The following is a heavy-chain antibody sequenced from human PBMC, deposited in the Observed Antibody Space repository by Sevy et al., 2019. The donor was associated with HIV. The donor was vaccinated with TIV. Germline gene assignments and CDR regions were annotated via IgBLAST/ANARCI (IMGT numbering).Heavy chain of an antibody. CDR1: GFHFENYG. Sequence: GGSLRLSCVASGFHFENYGMHWVRQRPGEGPEWVSGISWNSASMGYAESVRGRFTISRDNARNVLFLQMNSLREEDTALYFCAKSTERDTSGYYYLSAMDTWGEGTTVTVSS. CDR2: ISWNSASM. CDR3: AKSTERDTSGYYYLSAMDT. D-gene: IGHD1-26*01. V-gene: IGHV3-9*01. J-gene: IGHJ6*04.